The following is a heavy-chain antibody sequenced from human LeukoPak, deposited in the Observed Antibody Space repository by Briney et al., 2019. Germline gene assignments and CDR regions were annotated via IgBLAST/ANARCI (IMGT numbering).Heavy chain of an antibody. Sequence: PGGSLRLSCAASGFTFSSYWMSWVRQAPGKGLEWVANIKQDGSEKYYVDSVKGRFTISRDNAKNTLYLQMNSLRAEDTAVYYCAREWAPSDIAAAGAALAYWGQGTLVTVSS. CDR3: AREWAPSDIAAAGAALAY. CDR2: IKQDGSEK. V-gene: IGHV3-7*01. J-gene: IGHJ4*02. CDR1: GFTFSSYW. D-gene: IGHD6-13*01.